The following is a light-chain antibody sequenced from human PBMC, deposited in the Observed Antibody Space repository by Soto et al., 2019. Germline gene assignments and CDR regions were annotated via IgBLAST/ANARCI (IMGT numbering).Light chain of an antibody. V-gene: IGLV2-14*01. CDR1: SRDVGSYNY. Sequence: QSALTQPASVSGSPGQSITISCTVTSRDVGSYNYVSWYQQHPGKAPKLMIYEVSDRPSGISSRFSGSKSGNTASLTISGLQTEDEADYYCSSYTSSSTLFGTGTKVTVL. CDR3: SSYTSSSTL. CDR2: EVS. J-gene: IGLJ1*01.